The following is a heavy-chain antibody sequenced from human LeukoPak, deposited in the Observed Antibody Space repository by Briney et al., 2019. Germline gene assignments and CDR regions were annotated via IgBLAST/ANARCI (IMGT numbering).Heavy chain of an antibody. CDR3: AREKMTTVVLDY. D-gene: IGHD4-23*01. J-gene: IGHJ4*02. CDR2: IIPIFGTA. CDR1: GGTFSSYA. V-gene: IGHV1-69*06. Sequence: SVKVSCKASGGTFSSYAISWVRQAPGQGLEWMGGIIPIFGTANYAQKFQGRVTITADKSTSTAYMELSSLRSEDTAVYYCAREKMTTVVLDYWGQGTLVTVSS.